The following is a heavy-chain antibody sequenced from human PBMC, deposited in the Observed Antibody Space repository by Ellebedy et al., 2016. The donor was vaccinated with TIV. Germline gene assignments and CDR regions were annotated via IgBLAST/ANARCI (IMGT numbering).Heavy chain of an antibody. CDR1: GFSLTTTGVG. V-gene: IGHV2-5*02. CDR3: THTSSYYYGLDV. CDR2: IYWDDDK. J-gene: IGHJ6*02. Sequence: SGPTLVXPTQTLTLACNFSGFSLTTTGVGVGWVRQPPGKALEWLALIYWDDDKRYSPSLKSRLTLTKDTSKNQVVLTMTDLTPEDTATYYCTHTSSYYYGLDVWGQGTTVTVSS.